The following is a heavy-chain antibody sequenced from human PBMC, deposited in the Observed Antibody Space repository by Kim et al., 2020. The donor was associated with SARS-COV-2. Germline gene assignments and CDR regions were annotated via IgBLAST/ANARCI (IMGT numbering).Heavy chain of an antibody. Sequence: GGSLRLSCAASGFTFSSYGMHWVRQAPGKGLEWVAVIWIDGSNKYYADSVKGRFTISRDNSKNTLYLQMNSLRAEDTAVYYCARDYYPYSSADWYFDLWGRGTLVTVSS. V-gene: IGHV3-33*01. CDR1: GFTFSSYG. D-gene: IGHD3-10*01. J-gene: IGHJ2*01. CDR2: IWIDGSNK. CDR3: ARDYYPYSSADWYFDL.